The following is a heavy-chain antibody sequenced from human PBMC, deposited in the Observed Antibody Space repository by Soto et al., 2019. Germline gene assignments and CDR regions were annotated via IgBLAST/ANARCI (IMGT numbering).Heavy chain of an antibody. CDR1: GFTFDDYA. D-gene: IGHD2-2*01. CDR3: AKDYCSSTSCHSDH. V-gene: IGHV3-9*01. CDR2: ISWNGGTI. J-gene: IGHJ4*02. Sequence: PGGSLRLSCAASGFTFDDYAMHWVRQAPGKGLEWVSGISWNGGTIGYAVSVKDRFTISRDNAKNSLYLQMDSLRAEDTALYYCAKDYCSSTSCHSDHWGQGTLVTVSS.